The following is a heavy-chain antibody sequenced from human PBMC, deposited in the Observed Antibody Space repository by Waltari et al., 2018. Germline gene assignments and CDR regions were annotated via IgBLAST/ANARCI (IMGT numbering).Heavy chain of an antibody. D-gene: IGHD7-27*01. J-gene: IGHJ4*02. Sequence: LQLQESGPGLVKPSETLSLTCTVSSGAISSSGYYWGWIRQPPGKGLEWVSVIYSAGTTYYEASVRGRFTISRDNSKNTLYLQMNSLRAEDTALYFCARYLLGTNDYWGQGTQVTVST. CDR3: ARYLLGTNDY. CDR2: IYSAGTT. V-gene: IGHV3-53*01. CDR1: SGAISSSGYY.